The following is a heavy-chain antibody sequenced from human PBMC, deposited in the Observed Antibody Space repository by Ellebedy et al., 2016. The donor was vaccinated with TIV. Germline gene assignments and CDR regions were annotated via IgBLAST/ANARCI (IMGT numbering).Heavy chain of an antibody. CDR3: ARGERRGYSYGDIDY. V-gene: IGHV4-39*07. J-gene: IGHJ4*02. CDR2: IYYSGST. Sequence: SETLSLXCAVSGGSISSSSYYWGWIRQPPGKGLEWIGSIYYSGSTYYNPSLKSRVTISVDTSKNQFSLKLSSVTASDTAVYYCARGERRGYSYGDIDYWGQGTLVTVSS. CDR1: GGSISSSSYY. D-gene: IGHD5-18*01.